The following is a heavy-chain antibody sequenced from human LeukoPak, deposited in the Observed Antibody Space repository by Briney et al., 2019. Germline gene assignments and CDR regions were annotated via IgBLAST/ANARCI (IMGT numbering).Heavy chain of an antibody. V-gene: IGHV3-21*04. J-gene: IGHJ4*02. CDR2: ISSSSSYI. Sequence: KAGGSLRLSCAASGFTFSSYSMNWVRQAPGKGLEWVSSISSSSSYIYYADSVKGRFTISRDNGKNSLYLQMNSLRVEDTAVYYCEKRGDKYDLIWGQGTLVTVSS. CDR3: EKRGDKYDLI. CDR1: GFTFSSYS. D-gene: IGHD3/OR15-3a*01.